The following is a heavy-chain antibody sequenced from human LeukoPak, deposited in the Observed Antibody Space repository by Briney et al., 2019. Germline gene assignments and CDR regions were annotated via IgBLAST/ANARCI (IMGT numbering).Heavy chain of an antibody. CDR3: ARWFAAAGRGGLLPYYYYYMDV. D-gene: IGHD6-13*01. CDR2: ISSSGSTI. CDR1: GFTFSDYY. Sequence: GGSLRLSCAASGFTFSDYYMSWIRQAPGKGLEWVSYISSSGSTIYYADSVKGRFTISRDNAKNSLYLQMNSLRAEDTAVYYCARWFAAAGRGGLLPYYYYYMDVWGKGTTVTISS. J-gene: IGHJ6*03. V-gene: IGHV3-11*01.